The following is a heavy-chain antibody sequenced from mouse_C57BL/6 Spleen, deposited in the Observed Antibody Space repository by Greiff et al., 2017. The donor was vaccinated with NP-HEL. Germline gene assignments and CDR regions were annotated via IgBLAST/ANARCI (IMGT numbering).Heavy chain of an antibody. Sequence: QVQLQQPGAELVKPGASVTMSCKASGYTFTSYWITWVKQRPGHGLEWIGAIYPGSGSTNYNEKFKSKATLTVDTSSSTAYMQLSSLTSEDTAVYYCARKEDYFTTVVAGYYFDYWGQGTTLTVSS. J-gene: IGHJ2*01. CDR2: IYPGSGST. D-gene: IGHD1-1*01. CDR3: ARKEDYFTTVVAGYYFDY. CDR1: GYTFTSYW. V-gene: IGHV1-55*01.